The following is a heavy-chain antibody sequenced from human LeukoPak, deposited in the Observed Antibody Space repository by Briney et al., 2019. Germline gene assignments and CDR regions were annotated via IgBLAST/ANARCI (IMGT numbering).Heavy chain of an antibody. CDR3: ATVSEGANDH. CDR1: GGSNSSSSYS. V-gene: IGHV4-39*07. J-gene: IGHJ4*01. D-gene: IGHD1-26*01. CDR2: IYYSGST. Sequence: AETLSLTCTVSGGSNSSSSYSWGWIRQPPGKGLEWIGCIYYSGSTYYNPFLKSRVTISVDTFKNQSSLKLESVAGADTAGSYCATVSEGANDHLGQGTLVTVSS.